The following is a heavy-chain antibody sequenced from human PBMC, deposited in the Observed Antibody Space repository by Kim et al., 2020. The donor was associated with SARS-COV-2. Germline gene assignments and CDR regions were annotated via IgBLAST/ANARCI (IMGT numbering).Heavy chain of an antibody. Sequence: YPGDSDTRYSPSFQGQVTISADKSISTAYLQWSSLKASDTAMYYCARIGDYWVQGTLVTVSS. CDR3: ARIGDY. V-gene: IGHV5-51*01. J-gene: IGHJ4*02. D-gene: IGHD2-15*01. CDR2: YPGDSDT.